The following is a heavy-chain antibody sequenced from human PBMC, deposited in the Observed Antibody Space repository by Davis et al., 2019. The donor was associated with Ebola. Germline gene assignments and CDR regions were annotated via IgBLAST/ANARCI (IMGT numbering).Heavy chain of an antibody. CDR3: ARDVRGITGPSEY. J-gene: IGHJ4*02. V-gene: IGHV1-3*01. D-gene: IGHD1-1*01. Sequence: ASVKVSCKASGYTFTSYAMHWVRQAPGQRLEWMGWINAGNGNTKYSQKFQGRVTITRDTSASTAYMELRSLRSDDTARYYCARDVRGITGPSEYWGQGTLVTVSS. CDR2: INAGNGNT. CDR1: GYTFTSYA.